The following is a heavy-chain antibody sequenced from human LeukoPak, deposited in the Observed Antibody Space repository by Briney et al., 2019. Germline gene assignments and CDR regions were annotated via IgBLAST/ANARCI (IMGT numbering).Heavy chain of an antibody. D-gene: IGHD3-3*01. CDR1: GFTFSAFW. CDR3: ARALYYDFWSGSPDDAFDI. CDR2: INSDGSST. J-gene: IGHJ3*02. V-gene: IGHV3-74*01. Sequence: GGSLRLSCAASGFTFSAFWMHWVRQAPGKGLVWVSRINSDGSSTTYADSVKGRFTISRDNAKNSLYLQMNSLRAEDTALYHCARALYYDFWSGSPDDAFDIWGQGTMVTVSS.